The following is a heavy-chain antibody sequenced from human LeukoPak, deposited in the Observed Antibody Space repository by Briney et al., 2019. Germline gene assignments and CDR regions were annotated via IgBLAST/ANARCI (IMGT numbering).Heavy chain of an antibody. CDR1: KITFGSYC. V-gene: IGHV3-7*01. J-gene: IGHJ4*02. CDR2: TQPDGGQT. CDR3: ARAIFSRYNWNDVSYFDY. Sequence: GGSLRLSCAASKITFGSYCMSWVRQAPGEGLEWVATTQPDGGQTYYVDSVKGRPIIARDPTKNSLYLQMNSLRAEDTAVYYCARAIFSRYNWNDVSYFDYWGQGTLVTVSP. D-gene: IGHD1-1*01.